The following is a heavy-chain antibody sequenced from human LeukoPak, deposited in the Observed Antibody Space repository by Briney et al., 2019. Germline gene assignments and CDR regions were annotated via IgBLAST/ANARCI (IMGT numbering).Heavy chain of an antibody. Sequence: PGWSLRLSCAASGFTLSSHGMHWVRQAPGKGLEWVAVISYDGSNKYYADSVKGRFTISRDNSKNTLYLQMNSLRAEDTAVYYCAKDQGIQLWLRYTFDIWGQGTMVTVSS. CDR3: AKDQGIQLWLRYTFDI. J-gene: IGHJ3*02. V-gene: IGHV3-30*18. D-gene: IGHD5-18*01. CDR1: GFTLSSHG. CDR2: ISYDGSNK.